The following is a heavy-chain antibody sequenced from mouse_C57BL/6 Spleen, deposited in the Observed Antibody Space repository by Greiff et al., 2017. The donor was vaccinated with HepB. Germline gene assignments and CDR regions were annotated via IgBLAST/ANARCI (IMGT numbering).Heavy chain of an antibody. D-gene: IGHD2-1*01. Sequence: VQGVESGPGLVAPSQSLSITCTVSGFSLTSYGVHWVRQPPGKGLEWLVVIWSDGSTTYNSALKSRLSISKDNSKSQVFLKMNSLQTDDTAMYYCARHGNYAPYAMDYWGQGTSVTVSS. J-gene: IGHJ4*01. V-gene: IGHV2-6-1*01. CDR2: IWSDGST. CDR3: ARHGNYAPYAMDY. CDR1: GFSLTSYG.